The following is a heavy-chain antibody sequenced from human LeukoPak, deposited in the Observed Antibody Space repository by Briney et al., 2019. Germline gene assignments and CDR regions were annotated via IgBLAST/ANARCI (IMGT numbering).Heavy chain of an antibody. CDR2: IKPDGTTK. V-gene: IGHV3-7*03. J-gene: IGHJ4*02. CDR1: GFTFSSYW. D-gene: IGHD1/OR15-1a*01. Sequence: GGSLRLSCAASGFTFSSYWMSWVRQAPGKGLEWVANIKPDGTTKFYVDSVKGRFTISRDNALNSLYLQVNSLRAEDTAIYYCARDPGRTGFDYWGQGTLVTVSS. CDR3: ARDPGRTGFDY.